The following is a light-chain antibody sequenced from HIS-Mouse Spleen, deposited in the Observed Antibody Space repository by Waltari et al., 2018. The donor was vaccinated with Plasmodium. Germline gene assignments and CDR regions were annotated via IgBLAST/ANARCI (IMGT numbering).Light chain of an antibody. CDR1: SSDVGGYNY. Sequence: QSALTQPASVSGSPGQSITISCTGTSSDVGGYNYVSWYQQHPGKAPKPMIYDVSNRPSGVSKRFSGSKSGNTASLTISGLQAEDEADYYCSSYTSSSTLYVVFGGGTKLTVL. CDR2: DVS. V-gene: IGLV2-14*03. J-gene: IGLJ2*01. CDR3: SSYTSSSTLYVV.